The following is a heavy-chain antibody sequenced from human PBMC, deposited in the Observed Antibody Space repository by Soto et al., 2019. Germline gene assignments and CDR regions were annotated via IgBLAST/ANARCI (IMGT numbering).Heavy chain of an antibody. J-gene: IGHJ3*02. CDR2: IYPADSDT. CDR3: VRPQAKELGTIRGAFDI. Sequence: GETLKISCKGSGDTFTSDWIAWVRQMPGKGLELMGLIYPADSDTRYSPSFEGQVTISVDKSISAAYLQWSSLKASDTAMYYCVRPQAKELGTIRGAFDIWGQGTKVTVSS. CDR1: GDTFTSDW. V-gene: IGHV5-51*01. D-gene: IGHD3-10*01.